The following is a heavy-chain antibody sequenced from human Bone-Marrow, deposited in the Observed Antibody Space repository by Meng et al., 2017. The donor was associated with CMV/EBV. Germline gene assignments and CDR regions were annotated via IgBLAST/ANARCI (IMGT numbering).Heavy chain of an antibody. Sequence: GESLKISCAASGFTFSSYSMNWVRQAPGKGLEWVSSISSSSSYIYYADSVKGRFTISRDNAKNSLYLQMNSLRAEDTAVYYCAREGYCSSTSCYGHGMDVWGQGTTVTVYS. CDR2: ISSSSSYI. CDR1: GFTFSSYS. J-gene: IGHJ6*01. D-gene: IGHD2-2*01. V-gene: IGHV3-21*01. CDR3: AREGYCSSTSCYGHGMDV.